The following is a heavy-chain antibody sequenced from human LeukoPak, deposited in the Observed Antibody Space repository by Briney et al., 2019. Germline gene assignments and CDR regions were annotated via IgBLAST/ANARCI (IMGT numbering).Heavy chain of an antibody. CDR1: GFTVSSNY. Sequence: PGGSLRLSCAASGFTVSSNYMSWVRQAPGKGLEWVSVIYSGGSTYYADSVKGRFTISRDNSKNTLYLQMNSLRAEDTAVYYCARVLVGATFLMDYWGQGTLVTVSS. CDR3: ARVLVGATFLMDY. J-gene: IGHJ4*02. CDR2: IYSGGST. V-gene: IGHV3-66*01. D-gene: IGHD1-26*01.